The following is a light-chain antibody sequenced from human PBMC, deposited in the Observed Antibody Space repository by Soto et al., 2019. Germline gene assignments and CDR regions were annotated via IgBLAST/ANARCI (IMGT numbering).Light chain of an antibody. CDR1: QSISSW. J-gene: IGKJ1*01. CDR3: QQYNSYG. V-gene: IGKV1-5*01. CDR2: DAS. Sequence: DIQMTQSPSTLSASVGDRVTITCRASQSISSWLAWYQQKPGKAPKLLIYDASSLESGVPSRFSGSGSRTEFALRISSLQPDDFATYYCQQYNSYGFGQGTKVELK.